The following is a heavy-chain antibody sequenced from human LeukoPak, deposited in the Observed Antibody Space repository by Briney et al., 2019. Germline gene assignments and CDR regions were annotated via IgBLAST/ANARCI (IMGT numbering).Heavy chain of an antibody. CDR2: ISYDGSNK. Sequence: GGSLRLSWAASGFTFSSYCMRWVRQAPGKGLEWVAVISYDGSNKYYPNSVQGRFTISRDNSKHTLYLHMNSLRAEDTAVYYCAKESEYSSGWSHFDYWGQGTLVTVPS. D-gene: IGHD6-19*01. CDR1: GFTFSSYC. CDR3: AKESEYSSGWSHFDY. V-gene: IGHV3-30*18. J-gene: IGHJ4*02.